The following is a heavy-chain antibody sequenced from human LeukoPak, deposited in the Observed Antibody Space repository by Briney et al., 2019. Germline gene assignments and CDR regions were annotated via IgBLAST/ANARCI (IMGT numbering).Heavy chain of an antibody. CDR2: ISYNGNNK. CDR3: ASSGVVVPTDAFDI. D-gene: IGHD2-15*01. CDR1: GFTFSTYA. J-gene: IGHJ3*02. Sequence: GGSLRLSCAASGFTFSTYAVHWVRQAPGKGLEWVALISYNGNNKYYADSVKGRFTISRDNSKNTLYLQMNSLEPEDTAVYYCASSGVVVPTDAFDIWGQGTMVTVSS. V-gene: IGHV3-30-3*01.